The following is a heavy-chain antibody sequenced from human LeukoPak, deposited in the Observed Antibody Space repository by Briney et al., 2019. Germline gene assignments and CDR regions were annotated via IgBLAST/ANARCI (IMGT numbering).Heavy chain of an antibody. D-gene: IGHD2-2*01. Sequence: GASVKVPCKASGYTFTNFGITWVRQAPGQGLEWMGWISAYNGNTKYAQKVQGRVTMTTDTSTSTAYMELRSLRSDDAAVYYCARGGVFCSSSTCPLNWLDPWGQGTLVTVSS. J-gene: IGHJ5*02. CDR1: GYTFTNFG. CDR2: ISAYNGNT. V-gene: IGHV1-18*01. CDR3: ARGGVFCSSSTCPLNWLDP.